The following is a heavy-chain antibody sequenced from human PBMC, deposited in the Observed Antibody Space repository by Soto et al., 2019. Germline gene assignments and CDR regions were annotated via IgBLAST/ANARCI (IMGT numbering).Heavy chain of an antibody. Sequence: QVQLVQSGAEVKKPGASVKVSCKVSGYTLTELSMHWVRQAPGKGLEWMGGFDPEDGETIYAQKFQGRVTMTEDTSTDTAYMERSSLRSEDTAVYYCATSVIFGVVIIRGGGNWFDPWGQGTLVTVSS. CDR3: ATSVIFGVVIIRGGGNWFDP. V-gene: IGHV1-24*01. J-gene: IGHJ5*02. CDR2: FDPEDGET. D-gene: IGHD3-3*01. CDR1: GYTLTELS.